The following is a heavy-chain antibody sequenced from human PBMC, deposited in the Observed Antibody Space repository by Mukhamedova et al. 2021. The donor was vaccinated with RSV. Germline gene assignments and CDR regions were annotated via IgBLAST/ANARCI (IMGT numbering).Heavy chain of an antibody. J-gene: IGHJ3*02. Sequence: GISWVRQAPGQGLEWLGWISAYNGNTNYAQKLQVRVTMTTDTFTSTAYMELRSLRSDDTSVYYCASKRDQLRDDAFDIWGRGTMV. V-gene: IGHV1-18*01. D-gene: IGHD2-2*01. CDR1: G. CDR3: ASKRDQLRDDAFDI. CDR2: ISAYNGNT.